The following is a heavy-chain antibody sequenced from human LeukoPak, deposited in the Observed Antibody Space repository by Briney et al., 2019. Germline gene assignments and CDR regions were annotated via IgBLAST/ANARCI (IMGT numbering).Heavy chain of an antibody. V-gene: IGHV4-39*07. CDR3: ARGRIAARRRAFDI. CDR2: IYYSGST. Sequence: PSETLSLTCTVSGGSISSSSYYWGWIRQPPGKGLEWIGSIYYSGSTYYNPSLKSRVTISVDTSKNQFSLKLSSVTAADTAVYYCARGRIAARRRAFDIWGQGTMVTVSS. J-gene: IGHJ3*02. D-gene: IGHD6-6*01. CDR1: GGSISSSSYY.